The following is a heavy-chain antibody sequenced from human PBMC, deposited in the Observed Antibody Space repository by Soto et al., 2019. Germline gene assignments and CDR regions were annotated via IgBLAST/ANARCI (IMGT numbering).Heavy chain of an antibody. J-gene: IGHJ5*02. D-gene: IGHD4-17*01. Sequence: SETLSLTCTVSGGSISSYYWSWIRQPPGKGLEWIGYIYYSGSTNYNPSLKSRVTISVDTSKNQFSLKLSSVTAADTAVYYCARDGRTYGAPFDPWGQGTLVTVSS. V-gene: IGHV4-59*01. CDR3: ARDGRTYGAPFDP. CDR1: GGSISSYY. CDR2: IYYSGST.